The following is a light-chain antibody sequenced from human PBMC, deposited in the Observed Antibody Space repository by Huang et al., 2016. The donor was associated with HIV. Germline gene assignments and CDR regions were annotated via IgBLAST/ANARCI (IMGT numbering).Light chain of an antibody. CDR3: QHYNNWPYT. CDR2: GAS. V-gene: IGKV3-15*01. Sequence: EIEMTQSPATLSVSPGERATLSCRASQSVNSNLAWYQQKPGQDPSLLIFGASTRATGIPARFSGSGSGTEFTLTISSLQSEDFAVYYCQHYNNWPYTFGQGAKVEI. CDR1: QSVNSN. J-gene: IGKJ2*01.